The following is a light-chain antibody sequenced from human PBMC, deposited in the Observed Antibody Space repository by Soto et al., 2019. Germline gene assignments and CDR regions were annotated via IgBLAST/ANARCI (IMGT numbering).Light chain of an antibody. V-gene: IGLV1-40*01. CDR3: QSYDNSLSAWV. J-gene: IGLJ3*02. CDR1: SSNIGAWPL. Sequence: QAVVTQPPSVSGAPGQRVTISCTGSSSNIGAWPLHWYQQFPGTAPKLLIYDNTNRPSGVPDRFSGSKSGTSASLAITGLQAEDEADYYCQSYDNSLSAWVFGGGTKLTVL. CDR2: DNT.